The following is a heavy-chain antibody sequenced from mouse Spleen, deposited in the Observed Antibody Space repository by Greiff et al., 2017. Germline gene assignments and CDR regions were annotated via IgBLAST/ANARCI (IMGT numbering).Heavy chain of an antibody. D-gene: IGHD1-2*01. CDR1: GYTFTDYY. J-gene: IGHJ1*01. CDR2: INPNNGGT. V-gene: IGHV1-26*01. Sequence: EVQLQQSGPELVKPGASVKISCKASGYTFTDYYMNWVKQSHGKSLEWIGDINPNNGGTSYNQKFKGKATLTVDKSSSTAYMELRSLTSEDSAVYYCARARTLLRPYWYFDVWGAGTTVTVSS. CDR3: ARARTLLRPYWYFDV.